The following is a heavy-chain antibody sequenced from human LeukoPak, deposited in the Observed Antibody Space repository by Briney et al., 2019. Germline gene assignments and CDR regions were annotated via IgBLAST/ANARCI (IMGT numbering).Heavy chain of an antibody. V-gene: IGHV4-30-4*01. D-gene: IGHD6-13*01. CDR3: ARSSQNCFDP. CDR2: IYHSGST. CDR1: GCSISSCNYY. Sequence: PSQTLSLTCTVSGCSISSCNYYWSWIRRRPGKGLEWIGYIYHSGSTYYNPSLQSRVTISVDTSKNQFSLKVTSVTAADTAVYYCARSSQNCFDPWGQGTLVTVSS. J-gene: IGHJ5*02.